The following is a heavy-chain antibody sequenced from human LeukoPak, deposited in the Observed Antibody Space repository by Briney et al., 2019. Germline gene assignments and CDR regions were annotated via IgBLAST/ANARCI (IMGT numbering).Heavy chain of an antibody. Sequence: SGGSLRLSCAASGFTFSNYGTHWVRQAPGKGLEWVALISYDGSHKSYADSVKGRSTISRDTSRNTLFLQMSSLRTEDTAVYYCAKDLRAFRGSGGPYVDNWGQGTLVTVSS. J-gene: IGHJ4*02. D-gene: IGHD3-10*01. V-gene: IGHV3-30*18. CDR1: GFTFSNYG. CDR3: AKDLRAFRGSGGPYVDN. CDR2: ISYDGSHK.